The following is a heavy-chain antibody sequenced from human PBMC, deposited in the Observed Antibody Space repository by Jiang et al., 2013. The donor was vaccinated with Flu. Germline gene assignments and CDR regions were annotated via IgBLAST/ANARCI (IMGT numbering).Heavy chain of an antibody. CDR3: ARHFMVRGEGDFDY. Sequence: KPSETLSLTCTVSGGSISTHFWSWIRQPPGKGLEWIAYIYHSGVTNYNPSLKSRVTISVDTSKNQFSLKLSSVTAADTAVYYCARHFMVRGEGDFDYWGQGTLVTVSS. CDR2: IYHSGVT. D-gene: IGHD3-10*01. CDR1: GGSISTHF. J-gene: IGHJ4*02. V-gene: IGHV4-59*08.